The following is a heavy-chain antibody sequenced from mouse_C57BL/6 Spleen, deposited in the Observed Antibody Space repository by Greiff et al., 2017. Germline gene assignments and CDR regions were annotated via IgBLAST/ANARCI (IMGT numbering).Heavy chain of an antibody. V-gene: IGHV1-81*01. CDR3: ARGGNPEAMDH. CDR1: GYTFTSYG. Sequence: QFQLQQSGAELARPGASVKLSCKASGYTFTSYGISWVKQRTGQGLEWIGEIYPRSGNTYYNEKFKGKATLTADKSSSTAYMELRSLTSEDSAVYFCARGGNPEAMDHWGQGTSVTVSS. J-gene: IGHJ4*01. D-gene: IGHD1-1*02. CDR2: IYPRSGNT.